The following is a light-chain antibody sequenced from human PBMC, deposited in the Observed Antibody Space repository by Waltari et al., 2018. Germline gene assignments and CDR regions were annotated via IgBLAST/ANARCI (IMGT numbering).Light chain of an antibody. V-gene: IGLV1-44*01. CDR1: ASNIGGNL. J-gene: IGLJ3*02. CDR2: RSD. Sequence: QSVLTQPPSASGTPGQRVTISCSGSASNIGGNLVNWYQQRPGKAPKLLIYRSDLRPSGVPDRFSGSKSGTSASLAISGLQSEDEADYFCASWDDSLNGHWVFGGGTKVTVL. CDR3: ASWDDSLNGHWV.